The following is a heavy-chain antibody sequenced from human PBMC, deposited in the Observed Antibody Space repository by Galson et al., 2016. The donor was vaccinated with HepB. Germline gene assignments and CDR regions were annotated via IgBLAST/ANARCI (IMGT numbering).Heavy chain of an antibody. J-gene: IGHJ6*02. Sequence: RLSCXASXXXFSSYXXXWVXXAPDXGLEWVAVIWPDGSKKYYADSVKGRFTFSRDDSKNTLYLXMNSLRAEDTAXYYCEXDGPWGSAGCHGSXXCGLGXWDQGTTVTVSS. D-gene: IGHD2-2*01. CDR2: IWPDGSKK. CDR3: EXDGPWGSAGCHGSXXCGLGX. V-gene: IGHV3-33*01. CDR1: XXXFSSYX.